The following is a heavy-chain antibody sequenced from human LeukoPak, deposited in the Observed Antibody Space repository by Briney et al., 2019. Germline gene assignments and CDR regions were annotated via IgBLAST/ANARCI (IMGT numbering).Heavy chain of an antibody. CDR3: ARRITAASTYYFDY. J-gene: IGHJ4*02. Sequence: GGSLRLSCVASGFTFSNHAMNWVRQAPGKGLEWVSSISANGINTYYADSVKDRFTISRDNSKNTLYLQMNSLRAEDAAVYYCARRITAASTYYFDYWGQGTLVPVSS. V-gene: IGHV3-23*01. CDR2: ISANGINT. D-gene: IGHD6-25*01. CDR1: GFTFSNHA.